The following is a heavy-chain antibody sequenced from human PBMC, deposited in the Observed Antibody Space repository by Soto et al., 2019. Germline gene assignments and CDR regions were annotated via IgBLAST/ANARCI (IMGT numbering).Heavy chain of an antibody. J-gene: IGHJ4*02. D-gene: IGHD5-12*01. CDR3: ARDRRERGLQYYFDY. V-gene: IGHV3-48*03. CDR2: ISSSGSTI. CDR1: GFTFSSYE. Sequence: GGSLRLSCAASGFTFSSYEMNWVRQAPGKGLEWVSYISSSGSTIYYADSVKGRFTISRDNAKNSLYLQMNSLRAEDTAVYYCARDRRERGLQYYFDYWGQGTLVTVSS.